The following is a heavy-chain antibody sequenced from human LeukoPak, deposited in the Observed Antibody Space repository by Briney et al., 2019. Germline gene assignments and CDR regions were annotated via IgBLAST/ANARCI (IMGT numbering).Heavy chain of an antibody. D-gene: IGHD1-26*01. V-gene: IGHV3-74*01. CDR1: GFTFSDYG. CDR3: ARGKSGSYGTKGY. CDR2: LNTDGITT. Sequence: GGSLRLSCEASGFTFSDYGMHWVRQAPGKGLVWVSRLNTDGITTSFADSVKGRFSMSRDNAKNSLYLQMNSLRVEDTAVYYCARGKSGSYGTKGYWGQGTLVTVSS. J-gene: IGHJ4*02.